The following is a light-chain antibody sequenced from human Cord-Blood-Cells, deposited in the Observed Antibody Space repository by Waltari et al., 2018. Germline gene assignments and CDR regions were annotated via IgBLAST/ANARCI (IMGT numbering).Light chain of an antibody. CDR2: DVS. CDR3: SSYTSSSSWV. J-gene: IGLJ3*02. CDR1: SSDVGGYNY. V-gene: IGLV2-14*01. Sequence: QSALTQPASVSGSPGQSITISCTGTSSDVGGYNYVSWYQQHPGKAPNLIIYDVSKRPSGVSNRFSGSKSGNTASLTISGLQAEDEADYYCSSYTSSSSWVFGGGTKLTVL.